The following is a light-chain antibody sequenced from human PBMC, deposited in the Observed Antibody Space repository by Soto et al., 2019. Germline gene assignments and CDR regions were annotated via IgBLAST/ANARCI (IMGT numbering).Light chain of an antibody. V-gene: IGLV2-8*01. CDR3: ASYAGSNTV. J-gene: IGLJ3*02. CDR1: SSDVGAYNY. Sequence: QSALTQPPSASGSPGQSVTISCTGTSSDVGAYNYVSWFQQHPGKAPKLLIFEVSERPSGVPDRFSGSKSGNTASLTVSGLQTEDEADYYCASYAGSNTVFGGGT. CDR2: EVS.